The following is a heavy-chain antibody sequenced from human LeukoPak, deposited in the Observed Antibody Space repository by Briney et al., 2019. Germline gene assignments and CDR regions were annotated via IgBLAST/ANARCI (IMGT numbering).Heavy chain of an antibody. CDR1: GFTFGSYS. J-gene: IGHJ4*02. CDR3: ARVKYYDILTGYPPAYYFDY. D-gene: IGHD3-9*01. V-gene: IGHV3-48*04. CDR2: ISSSSSTI. Sequence: PGGSLRLSCAASGFTFGSYSMNWVRQAPGKGLEWVSYISSSSSTIYYADSVKGRFTISRDNAKNSLYLQMNSLRAEDTAVYYCARVKYYDILTGYPPAYYFDYWGQGTLVTVSS.